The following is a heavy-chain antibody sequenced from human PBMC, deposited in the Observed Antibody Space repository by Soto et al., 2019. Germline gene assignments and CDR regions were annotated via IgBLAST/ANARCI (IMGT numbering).Heavy chain of an antibody. V-gene: IGHV3-21*01. Sequence: EVQLVESGGGLVKPGGSLRLSCAASGFTFSSYSMNWVRQAPGKGLEWVSSISSSSSYIYCADSVKGRSTISRDNAKNSRSLQKTSLRTEDTAVYYCARDQPGYSYGYGLGYWGQGTLVTVSS. CDR1: GFTFSSYS. CDR3: ARDQPGYSYGYGLGY. CDR2: ISSSSSYI. D-gene: IGHD5-18*01. J-gene: IGHJ4*02.